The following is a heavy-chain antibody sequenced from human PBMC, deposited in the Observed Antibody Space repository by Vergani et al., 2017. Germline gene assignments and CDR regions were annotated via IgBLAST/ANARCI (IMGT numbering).Heavy chain of an antibody. CDR1: GYTFTNYD. CDR2: MNPISGNT. Sequence: QVQLVQSGTEVKKPGASVKVSCKASGYTFTNYDINWVRRATGQGLEWMGWMNPISGNTGFAQKFRGRVTITRDTSISTAYMELSSLRSEDTAIYYCARYIGYCSSTSCFYYYYGMDVWGQGTTVTVSS. J-gene: IGHJ6*02. V-gene: IGHV1-8*03. D-gene: IGHD2-2*01. CDR3: ARYIGYCSSTSCFYYYYGMDV.